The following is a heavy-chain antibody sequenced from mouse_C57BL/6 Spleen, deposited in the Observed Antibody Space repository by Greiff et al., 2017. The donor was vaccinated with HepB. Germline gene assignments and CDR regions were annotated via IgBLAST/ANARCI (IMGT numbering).Heavy chain of an antibody. D-gene: IGHD2-1*01. CDR1: GYTFTDYY. J-gene: IGHJ4*01. V-gene: IGHV1-76*01. CDR2: IYPGSGNT. Sequence: VQLQQSGAELVRPGASVKLSCKASGYTFTDYYINWVKQRPGQGLEWIARIYPGSGNTYYNEKFKGKATLTAEKSSSTAYMQLSSLTSEDSAVYFCARSIYYGNYEDAMDYWGQGTSVTVSS. CDR3: ARSIYYGNYEDAMDY.